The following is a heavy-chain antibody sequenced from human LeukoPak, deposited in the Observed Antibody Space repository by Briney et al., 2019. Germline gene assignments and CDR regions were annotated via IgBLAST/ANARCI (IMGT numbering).Heavy chain of an antibody. V-gene: IGHV4-30-4*08. CDR2: IYLSGST. J-gene: IGHJ3*02. CDR3: ARASLHDAFDI. Sequence: SQTLSLTCSVSGGSISSGDYYWSWIRQPPGKGLEWIGYIYLSGSTYYNPSLKSRVILSVDTSKNQFSLKLSSVTAADTAVYYCARASLHDAFDIWGQGTMVTVSS. CDR1: GGSISSGDYY.